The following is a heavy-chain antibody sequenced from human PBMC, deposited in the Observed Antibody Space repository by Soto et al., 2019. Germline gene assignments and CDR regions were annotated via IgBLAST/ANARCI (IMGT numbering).Heavy chain of an antibody. CDR2: IYYSGST. CDR3: ATGHYYDSSGYYPLFDY. D-gene: IGHD3-22*01. V-gene: IGHV4-59*01. CDR1: GGSISSYY. J-gene: IGHJ4*02. Sequence: SETLSLTCTVSGGSISSYYWSWIRQPPGKGLERIGYIYYSGSTNYNPSLKSRVTISVDTSKNQFSLKLSSVTAADTAVYYCATGHYYDSSGYYPLFDYWGQGTLVTVSS.